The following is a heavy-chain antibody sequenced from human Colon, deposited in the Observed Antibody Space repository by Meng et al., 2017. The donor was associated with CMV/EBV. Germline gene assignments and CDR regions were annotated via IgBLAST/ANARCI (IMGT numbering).Heavy chain of an antibody. J-gene: IGHJ4*02. CDR1: YTLSDYY. CDR2: INCNNGGP. CDR3: ARDRGDCDGGSCLGMRY. Sequence: YTLSDYYVHWVRRAPGQGLEWMGWINCNNGGPNYARKFQGWVTMARDTSTNSAYMDLRSLKSDDTAVYYCARDRGDCDGGSCLGMRYWGQGTLVTVSS. D-gene: IGHD2-21*01. V-gene: IGHV1-2*04.